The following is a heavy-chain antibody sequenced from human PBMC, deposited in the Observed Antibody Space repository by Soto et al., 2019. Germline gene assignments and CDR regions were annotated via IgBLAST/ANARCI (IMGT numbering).Heavy chain of an antibody. Sequence: QVQLGESGRGVVQPGRALRLSCAASGFTFSNYGMHWVRQAPGKGLEWVAVISYHGSDKYYADSVKGRFTISRDNSKNTLYLQMDSLRAEDTAVYYCAKDHLTTTVTTVGYWGQGTLVTVSS. CDR3: AKDHLTTTVTTVGY. D-gene: IGHD4-17*01. J-gene: IGHJ4*02. CDR1: GFTFSNYG. CDR2: ISYHGSDK. V-gene: IGHV3-30*18.